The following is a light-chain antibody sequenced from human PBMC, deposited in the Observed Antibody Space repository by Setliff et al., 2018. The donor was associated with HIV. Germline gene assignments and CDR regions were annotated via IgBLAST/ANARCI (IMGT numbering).Light chain of an antibody. V-gene: IGLV1-44*01. CDR3: VVWDDSLNVWL. CDR1: SSNIGSRT. CDR2: DNN. Sequence: QSVLAQPPSASGTPGQRVTISCSGTSSNIGSRTVNWYQQVPGTAPKLLIFDNNERPSGVPDRFSASKSGTSASLAISGLQSEDEADYYCVVWDDSLNVWLFGGGTQLTVL. J-gene: IGLJ3*02.